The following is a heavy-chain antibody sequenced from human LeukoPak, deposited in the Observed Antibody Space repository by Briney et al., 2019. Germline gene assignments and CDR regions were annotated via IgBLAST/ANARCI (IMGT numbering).Heavy chain of an antibody. V-gene: IGHV4-39*07. J-gene: IGHJ4*02. CDR1: GGSISSSSYY. D-gene: IGHD6-13*01. CDR2: IYYSGST. Sequence: PSETLSLTCTVSGGSISSSSYYWGWIRQPPGKGLEWIGSIYYSGSTYYNPSLKSRVTISVDTSKNQFSLKLSSVTAADTAVYYCARAPGIGGAAASFWDYWGQGTLVTVSS. CDR3: ARAPGIGGAAASFWDY.